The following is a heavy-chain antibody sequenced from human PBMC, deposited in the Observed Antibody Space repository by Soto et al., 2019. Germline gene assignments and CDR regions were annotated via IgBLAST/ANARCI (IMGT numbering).Heavy chain of an antibody. CDR1: GFTFDNFA. CDR3: AKVRYNGGWVDAFDI. CDR2: ISNGGGTT. Sequence: GALRLSCAASGFTFDNFAMSWVRQAPGKGLEWVSSISNGGGTTHYADSVKGRFTISRDNSRNTLSLQMNSLRVEDTALYFCAKVRYNGGWVDAFDIWGQGTKVTVSS. J-gene: IGHJ3*02. D-gene: IGHD6-19*01. V-gene: IGHV3-23*01.